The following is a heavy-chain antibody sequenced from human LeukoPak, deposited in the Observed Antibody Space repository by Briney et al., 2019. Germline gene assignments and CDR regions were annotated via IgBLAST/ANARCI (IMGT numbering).Heavy chain of an antibody. CDR2: IIPILGIA. CDR3: ARDCSSTSCYPDY. CDR1: GGTFSSYA. J-gene: IGHJ4*02. Sequence: SVKVSCKASGGTFSSYAISWVRQAPGQGLEWMGRIIPILGIANYAQKFQGRVTITADKSTSTAYTELSSLRSEDTAVYYCARDCSSTSCYPDYWGQGTLVTVSS. V-gene: IGHV1-69*04. D-gene: IGHD2-2*01.